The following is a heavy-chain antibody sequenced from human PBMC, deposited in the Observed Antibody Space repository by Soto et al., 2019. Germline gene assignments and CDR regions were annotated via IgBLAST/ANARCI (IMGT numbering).Heavy chain of an antibody. CDR2: IYYSGST. CDR3: ARHKGWLFPFDY. CDR1: GGSISSSSYY. D-gene: IGHD3-10*01. Sequence: KPSETLSLTCTVSGGSISSSSYYWGWIRQPPGKGLEWIGSIYYSGSTYYNPSLKSRVTISVDTSKNQFSLKLSSVTAADTAVYYCARHKGWLFPFDYWGQGTLVTVSS. V-gene: IGHV4-39*01. J-gene: IGHJ4*02.